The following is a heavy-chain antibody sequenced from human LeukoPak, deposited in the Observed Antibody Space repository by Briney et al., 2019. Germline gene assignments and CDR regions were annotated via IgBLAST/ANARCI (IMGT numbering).Heavy chain of an antibody. CDR2: IYTAGTT. CDR3: AGYTGRFPYYMDV. J-gene: IGHJ6*03. CDR1: GFIVSSNY. Sequence: GGSLRLSCAASGFIVSSNYMTWVRQVPGKGLEGVSVIYTAGTTYYADSVKGRLTISRDKSKNTLFLQMNSLRAEDTAVYYCAGYTGRFPYYMDVWGKGTTVTISS. V-gene: IGHV3-66*01. D-gene: IGHD1-26*01.